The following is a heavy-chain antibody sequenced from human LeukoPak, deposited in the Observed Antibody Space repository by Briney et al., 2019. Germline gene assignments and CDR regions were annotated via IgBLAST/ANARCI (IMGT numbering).Heavy chain of an antibody. J-gene: IGHJ4*02. CDR3: AKGYQQQLVTPFDY. CDR1: GFTFSSYG. V-gene: IGHV3-30*02. D-gene: IGHD6-13*01. Sequence: GGSLRLSCAASGFTFSSYGMHWVRQAPGRGLEWVAFIRYDGSNKYYADSVKGRFTISRDNSKNTLNLQMNSLRAEDTAVYYCAKGYQQQLVTPFDYWGQGTLVTVSS. CDR2: IRYDGSNK.